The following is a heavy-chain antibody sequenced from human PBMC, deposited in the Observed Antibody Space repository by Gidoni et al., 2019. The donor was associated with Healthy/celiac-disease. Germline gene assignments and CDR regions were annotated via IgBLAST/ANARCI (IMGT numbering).Heavy chain of an antibody. V-gene: IGHV3-9*01. J-gene: IGHJ3*02. CDR2: ISWNSGSI. D-gene: IGHD6-19*01. CDR1: GLTFADYA. CDR3: AKDRAGADDAFDI. Sequence: EVQLVESGGGLVQPGRSLRLSCAASGLTFADYAMHWVRQAPGKGLEWVSGISWNSGSIGYADSVKGRFTISRDNAKNSLYLQMNSLRAEDTALYYCAKDRAGADDAFDIWGQGTMVTVSS.